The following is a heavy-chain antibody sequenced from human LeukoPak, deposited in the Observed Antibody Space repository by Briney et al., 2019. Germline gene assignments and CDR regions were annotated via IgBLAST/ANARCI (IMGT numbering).Heavy chain of an antibody. J-gene: IGHJ4*02. D-gene: IGHD4-17*01. CDR3: AKEVAYGDYLAPFDY. V-gene: IGHV3-23*01. CDR2: ISGSGGST. Sequence: GGSLRLSCAASGFTFSSYAMSWVRQAPGKGLEWLSAISGSGGSTYYADSVKGRFTISRDNSKNTLYLQMNSLRAEDTAVYYCAKEVAYGDYLAPFDYWGQGTLVTVSS. CDR1: GFTFSSYA.